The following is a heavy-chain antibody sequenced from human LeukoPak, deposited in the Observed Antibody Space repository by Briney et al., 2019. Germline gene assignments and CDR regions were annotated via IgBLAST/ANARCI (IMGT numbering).Heavy chain of an antibody. V-gene: IGHV7-4-1*02. CDR2: INTNTGNP. D-gene: IGHD3-22*01. CDR3: ARGDSSGYYGDWFDP. Sequence: ASVKVSCKASGYTFIRYAINWVRQAPGQGLEWMGWINTNTGNPTYAQGFTGRFVFSLDTSVSTAYLQISSLKAEDTAVYYCARGDSSGYYGDWFDPWGQGTLVTVSS. CDR1: GYTFIRYA. J-gene: IGHJ5*02.